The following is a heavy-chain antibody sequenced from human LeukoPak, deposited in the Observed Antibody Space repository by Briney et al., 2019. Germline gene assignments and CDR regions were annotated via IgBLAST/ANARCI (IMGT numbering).Heavy chain of an antibody. CDR3: AREGGHNSSGWYYY. V-gene: IGHV4-61*02. Sequence: SETLSLTCTVSGGSISSGSYYWSWIRQPAGKGLEWIGRIYTSGSTNYNPSLKSRVTISVDTSKNQFSLKLSSVTAADTAVYYCAREGGHNSSGWYYYWGQGTLVTVSS. J-gene: IGHJ4*02. D-gene: IGHD6-19*01. CDR1: GGSISSGSYY. CDR2: IYTSGST.